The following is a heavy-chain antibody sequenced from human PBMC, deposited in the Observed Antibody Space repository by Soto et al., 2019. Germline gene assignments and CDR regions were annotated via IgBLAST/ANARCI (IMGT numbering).Heavy chain of an antibody. CDR1: GFTFSDYY. Sequence: GGSLRLSCAASGFTFSDYYMSWTRQAPGKGLEWVSYISSSDSIYYADSVKGRFTISRDNAKNSVYLQMNSLRAEDTAVYYCARDLGYYDSSGYFDYWGQGTLVTVSS. CDR2: ISSSDSI. V-gene: IGHV3-11*01. J-gene: IGHJ4*02. D-gene: IGHD3-22*01. CDR3: ARDLGYYDSSGYFDY.